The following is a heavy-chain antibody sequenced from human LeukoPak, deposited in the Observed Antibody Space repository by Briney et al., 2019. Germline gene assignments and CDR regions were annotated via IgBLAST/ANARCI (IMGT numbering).Heavy chain of an antibody. CDR2: ISYDGSNK. J-gene: IGHJ6*02. D-gene: IGHD6-13*01. CDR1: GFTFSSYG. CDR3: AKATTNTGYAADTYYYYGMDV. V-gene: IGHV3-30*18. Sequence: GGSLRLSCAASGFTFSSYGMHWVRQAPGKGLEWVAVISYDGSNKYYADSVKGRFTISRDNSKNTLYLQMNSLRAEDTAVYYCAKATTNTGYAADTYYYYGMDVWGQGTTVTVSS.